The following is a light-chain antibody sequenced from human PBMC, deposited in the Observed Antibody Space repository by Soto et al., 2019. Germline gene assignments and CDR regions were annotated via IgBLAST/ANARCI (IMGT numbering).Light chain of an antibody. J-gene: IGLJ3*02. V-gene: IGLV3-21*02. CDR3: QVWDGPSDQVV. CDR1: NIGSKS. CDR2: DDR. Sequence: SYELTQPPSVSVAPGQTARITCGGNNIGSKSVHWYQQKPGQAPVLVVYDDRDRPSGIPERFSGSNSGNTATLTISRIEAGDEADYYCQVWDGPSDQVVFGGGTKLTVL.